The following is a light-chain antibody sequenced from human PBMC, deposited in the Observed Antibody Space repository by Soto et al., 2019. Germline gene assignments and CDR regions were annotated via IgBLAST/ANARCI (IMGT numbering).Light chain of an antibody. J-gene: IGLJ2*01. CDR3: SSYAGSNKLV. V-gene: IGLV2-8*01. Sequence: QSVLTQPPSASGSPGQSVTFSCTGTSSDVGAYNYVSWYQQHPGKVPKLMIYEVTKRPSGVPDRFSGSKSGNTASLTVSGLQAEEEADYYCSSYAGSNKLVFGGGTKLTVL. CDR2: EVT. CDR1: SSDVGAYNY.